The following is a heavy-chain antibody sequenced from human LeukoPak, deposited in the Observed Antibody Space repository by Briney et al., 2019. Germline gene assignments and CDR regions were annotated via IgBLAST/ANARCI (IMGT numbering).Heavy chain of an antibody. Sequence: PGGSLRLSCAASGFTFSSYGMHWVRQAPGKGLEWVAFIRYDGSNKYYADSVKGRFTISRDNSKNTLYLQMNSLRAEDTAVYYCAKERDTAMVTIDYWGQGPLVTVSS. CDR2: IRYDGSNK. V-gene: IGHV3-30*02. CDR3: AKERDTAMVTIDY. CDR1: GFTFSSYG. J-gene: IGHJ4*02. D-gene: IGHD5-18*01.